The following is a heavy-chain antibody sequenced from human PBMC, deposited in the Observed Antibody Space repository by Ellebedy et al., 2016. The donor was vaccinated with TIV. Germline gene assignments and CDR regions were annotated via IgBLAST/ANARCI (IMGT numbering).Heavy chain of an antibody. CDR3: VRGLGYCTNGVCRMDV. Sequence: MPGGSLRLSCAVSSGSVTNTNQYWSWIRQPPGKGLEWIGSIYYTGGTKYNPALKSRLSMSIDTSKNQFSLKLRSVTIADTAVYYCVRGLGYCTNGVCRMDVWGQGTTVTVS. CDR1: SGSVTNTNQY. CDR2: IYYTGGT. J-gene: IGHJ6*02. V-gene: IGHV4-61*01. D-gene: IGHD2-8*01.